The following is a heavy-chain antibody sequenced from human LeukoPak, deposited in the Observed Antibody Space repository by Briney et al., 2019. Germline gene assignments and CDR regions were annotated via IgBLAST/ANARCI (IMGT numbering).Heavy chain of an antibody. Sequence: PSETLSLTCTVSGGPISSYYWSWIRQPPGKGLEWIGYIYYSGSTNYNPSLKSRVTISVDTSKNQFSLKLSSVTAADTAVYYCARSFSSSWYYYFDYWGQGTLVTVSS. D-gene: IGHD6-13*01. V-gene: IGHV4-59*01. CDR3: ARSFSSSWYYYFDY. CDR1: GGPISSYY. J-gene: IGHJ4*02. CDR2: IYYSGST.